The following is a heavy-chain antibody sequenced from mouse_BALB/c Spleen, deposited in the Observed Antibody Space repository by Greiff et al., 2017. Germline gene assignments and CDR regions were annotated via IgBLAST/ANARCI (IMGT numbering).Heavy chain of an antibody. CDR1: GFTFSDYY. CDR3: ARDEGYPSMDY. V-gene: IGHV5-4*02. CDR2: ISDGGSYT. Sequence: EVTLVESGGGLVKPGGSLKLSCAASGFTFSDYYMYWVRQTPEKRLEWVATISDGGSYTYYPDSVKGRFTISRDNAKNNLYLQMSSLKSEDTAMYYCARDEGYPSMDYWGQGTSVTVSS. J-gene: IGHJ4*01.